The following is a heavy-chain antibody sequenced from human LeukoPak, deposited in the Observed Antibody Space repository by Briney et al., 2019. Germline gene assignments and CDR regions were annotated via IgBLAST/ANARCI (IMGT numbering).Heavy chain of an antibody. J-gene: IGHJ6*02. V-gene: IGHV3-74*01. Sequence: GGSLRLSCEASGFTFSNYGMNWVRQAPGKGLVWVSRTDSDGSFTNYADFVKGRFNISRDNAKNTLYLQMNSLRAEDTAVYYCARHIAMAGPYYYYGMDVWGQGTTVIVSS. CDR1: GFTFSNYG. CDR3: ARHIAMAGPYYYYGMDV. CDR2: TDSDGSFT. D-gene: IGHD6-19*01.